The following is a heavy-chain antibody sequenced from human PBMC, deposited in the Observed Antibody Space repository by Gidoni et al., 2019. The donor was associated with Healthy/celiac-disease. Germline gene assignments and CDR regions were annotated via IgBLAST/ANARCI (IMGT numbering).Heavy chain of an antibody. J-gene: IGHJ4*02. CDR1: GFTFSSYA. CDR2: ISGSGGST. Sequence: EVQLLESGGGLVQPGGSLRLSCAASGFTFSSYAMRWVRQAPGKGLEWVSAISGSGGSTYYADSVKGRFTISRDNSKNTLYLQMNSLRAEDTAVYYCAKLAPIAVAGTTGTGSGDYWGQGTLVTVSS. V-gene: IGHV3-23*01. CDR3: AKLAPIAVAGTTGTGSGDY. D-gene: IGHD6-19*01.